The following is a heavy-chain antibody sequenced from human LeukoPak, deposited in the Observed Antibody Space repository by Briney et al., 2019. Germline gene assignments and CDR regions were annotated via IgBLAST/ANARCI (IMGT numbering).Heavy chain of an antibody. CDR2: LGTNGDS. J-gene: IGHJ6*02. V-gene: IGHV3-13*01. CDR3: TRELRGIASHYHGMDV. CDR1: GFSFSTYD. Sequence: GGSLRLSCVASGFSFSTYDTYWVRQAAGRGLEWVSALGTNGDSYYLGSVKGRFTISRDDGKNSLYLQMNGLGVEDTAVYYCTRELRGIASHYHGMDVWGQGTTVTVSS. D-gene: IGHD6-6*01.